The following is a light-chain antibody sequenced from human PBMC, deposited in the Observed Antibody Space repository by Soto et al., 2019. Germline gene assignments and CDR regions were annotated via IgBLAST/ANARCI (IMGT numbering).Light chain of an antibody. Sequence: EIVLTQSPGTLSLSPGERATLSCRASQTVASNYFAWYQQKPGQAPRLLIYGASSRATGIPDRFSGSGSGTEFSLTISRLEPEDFAVYYCRQYGSSPPWTFGQGTKVDIK. CDR2: GAS. V-gene: IGKV3-20*01. CDR1: QTVASNY. J-gene: IGKJ1*01. CDR3: RQYGSSPPWT.